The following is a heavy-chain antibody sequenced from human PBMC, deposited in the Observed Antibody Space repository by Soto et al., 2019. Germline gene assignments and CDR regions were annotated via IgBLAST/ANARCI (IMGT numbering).Heavy chain of an antibody. V-gene: IGHV4-61*01. J-gene: IGHJ3*02. CDR2: IYYSGST. Sequence: SETVSLTCTFSGGSVSSGSYYWSWIRQPPGKGLEWIGYIYYSGSTNYNPSLKSRVTISVDTSKNQFSLKLSSVTAADTAVYYCARDRDKLGRLAYDAFDIWGQGTMVTVSS. D-gene: IGHD1-26*01. CDR3: ARDRDKLGRLAYDAFDI. CDR1: GGSVSSGSYY.